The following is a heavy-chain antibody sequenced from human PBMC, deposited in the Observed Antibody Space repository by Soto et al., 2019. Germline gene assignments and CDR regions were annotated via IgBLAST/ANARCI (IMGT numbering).Heavy chain of an antibody. V-gene: IGHV3-30*18. CDR2: ISNDGSNK. J-gene: IGHJ4*02. D-gene: IGHD6-19*01. Sequence: QVQLVESGGGVVQPGRSLRLSCAASGFTFSSYGMHWVRQAPGKGLEWVTVISNDGSNKYYADSVKGRFTISRDNSKNTLYLQLNSLRAEDTAVYYCAKDLGGLVYTFDYWGQGTLLTVSS. CDR1: GFTFSSYG. CDR3: AKDLGGLVYTFDY.